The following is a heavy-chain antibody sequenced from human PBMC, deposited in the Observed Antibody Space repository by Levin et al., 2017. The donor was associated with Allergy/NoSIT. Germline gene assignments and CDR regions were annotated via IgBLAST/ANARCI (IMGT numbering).Heavy chain of an antibody. CDR2: IIPIFGTA. D-gene: IGHD3-22*01. V-gene: IGHV1-69*06. J-gene: IGHJ2*01. CDR1: GGTFSSYA. CDR3: ARAPPDYYDSSGYYDGYWYFDL. Sequence: ASVKVSCKASGGTFSSYAISWVRQAPGQGLEWMGGIIPIFGTANYAQKFQGRVTITADKSTSTAYMELSSLRSEDTAVYYCARAPPDYYDSSGYYDGYWYFDLWGRGTLVTVSS.